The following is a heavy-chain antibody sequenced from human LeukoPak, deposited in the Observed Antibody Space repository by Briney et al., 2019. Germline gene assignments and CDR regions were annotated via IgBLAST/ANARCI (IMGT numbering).Heavy chain of an antibody. V-gene: IGHV3-30*18. D-gene: IGHD6-19*01. J-gene: IGHJ4*02. CDR2: ISYDGSNK. CDR1: GFTFSSYG. CDR3: AKGSGGWQYFDY. Sequence: GGSLRLSCAASGFTFSSYGMHWVRQAPGKGLEWVAVISYDGSNKYYADSVKGRFTISRDNSKNTLYLQMNSLRAEDTAVYYCAKGSGGWQYFDYWGRGTLVTV.